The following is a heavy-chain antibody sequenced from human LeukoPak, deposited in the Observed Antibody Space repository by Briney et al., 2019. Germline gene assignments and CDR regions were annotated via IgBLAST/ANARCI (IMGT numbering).Heavy chain of an antibody. J-gene: IGHJ3*02. Sequence: GGSLRLSCAASGFTFSSYGMHWVRQAPGKGLEWVAFIRYDGSNKYYADSVKGRFTISRDNAKNSLYLQMNSLRAEDTAVYYCARDSGIPYYDILTGYYINENDAFDIWGQGTMVTVSS. CDR3: ARDSGIPYYDILTGYYINENDAFDI. CDR2: IRYDGSNK. D-gene: IGHD3-9*01. CDR1: GFTFSSYG. V-gene: IGHV3-30*02.